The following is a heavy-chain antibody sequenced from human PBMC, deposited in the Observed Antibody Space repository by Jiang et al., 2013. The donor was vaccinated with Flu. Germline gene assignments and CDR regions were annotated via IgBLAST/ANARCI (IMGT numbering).Heavy chain of an antibody. V-gene: IGHV1-18*01. Sequence: LEWMGWISAYNGNTNYAQKLQGRVTMTRDTSTSTVYMELSSLRSEDTAVYYCARPRLGALSYGYHYWGQGTLVTVSS. CDR2: ISAYNGNT. D-gene: IGHD5-18*01. CDR3: ARPRLGALSYGYHY. J-gene: IGHJ4*02.